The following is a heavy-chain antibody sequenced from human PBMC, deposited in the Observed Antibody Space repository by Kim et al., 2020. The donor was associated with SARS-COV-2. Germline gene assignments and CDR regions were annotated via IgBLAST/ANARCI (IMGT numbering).Heavy chain of an antibody. D-gene: IGHD6-13*01. CDR1: GFTFSNAW. CDR2: IKSKTDGGTT. J-gene: IGHJ4*02. CDR3: TTVYSSSRQIFDY. Sequence: GGSLRLSCAASGFTFSNAWMSWVRQAPGKGLEWVGRIKSKTDGGTTDYAAPVKGRFTISRDDSKNTLYLQMNSLKTEDTAVYYCTTVYSSSRQIFDYWGQGTLVTVSS. V-gene: IGHV3-15*01.